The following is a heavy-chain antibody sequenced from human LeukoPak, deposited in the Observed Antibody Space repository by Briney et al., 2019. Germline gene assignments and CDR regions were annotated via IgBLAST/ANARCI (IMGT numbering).Heavy chain of an antibody. CDR1: GFTFSTYT. D-gene: IGHD3-10*01. CDR2: ISSSGSTI. Sequence: GGSLRLSCAASGFTFSTYTMNWVRQAPGKGLEWVSYISSSGSTIYYADSVKGRFTTSRDNAKNSLYLQMNSLRAEDTAVYYCAREGANYYGSGSYLGGFDPWGQGTLVTVSS. CDR3: AREGANYYGSGSYLGGFDP. V-gene: IGHV3-48*03. J-gene: IGHJ5*02.